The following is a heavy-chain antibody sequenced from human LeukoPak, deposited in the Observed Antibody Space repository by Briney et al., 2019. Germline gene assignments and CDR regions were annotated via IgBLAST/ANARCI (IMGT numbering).Heavy chain of an antibody. CDR2: INHNGNEN. J-gene: IGHJ6*02. CDR1: GFTFSSYW. CDR3: ARGGGLDV. D-gene: IGHD3-16*01. V-gene: IGHV3-7*03. Sequence: GGSLRLSCAASGFTFSSYWMNWARHAPGKGLEWVASINHNGNENYYVDSVKGRFTISRDNAKNSLYLQMSNLRAEDTAVYFCARGGGLDVWGQGATVTVSS.